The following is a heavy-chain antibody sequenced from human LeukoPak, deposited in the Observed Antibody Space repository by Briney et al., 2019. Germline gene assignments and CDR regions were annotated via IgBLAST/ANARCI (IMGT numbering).Heavy chain of an antibody. J-gene: IGHJ4*02. CDR1: GGTFSSYA. V-gene: IGHV1-69*01. Sequence: SVKVSCKASGGTFSSYAISWVRQAPGQGLEWMGGIIPIFGTANYAQKFQGRVTITADESTSTAYMELSSLRSEDTAVYYCASPAVAGTVPLFDYWGQGTLVTVSS. CDR2: IIPIFGTA. CDR3: ASPAVAGTVPLFDY. D-gene: IGHD6-19*01.